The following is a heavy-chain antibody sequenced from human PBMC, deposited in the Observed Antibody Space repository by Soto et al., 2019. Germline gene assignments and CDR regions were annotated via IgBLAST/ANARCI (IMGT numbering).Heavy chain of an antibody. J-gene: IGHJ4*02. D-gene: IGHD2-2*01. CDR1: GGTFSSYA. CDR2: IIPIFGTA. Sequence: SVKVSCKASGGTFSSYAISWVRQAPGQGLEWMGGIIPIFGTANYAQKFQGRVTITADESTSTAYMELNSLRAEDTAVYYCAKDLVVPAAPLSYWGQGTLVTVSS. CDR3: AKDLVVPAAPLSY. V-gene: IGHV1-69*13.